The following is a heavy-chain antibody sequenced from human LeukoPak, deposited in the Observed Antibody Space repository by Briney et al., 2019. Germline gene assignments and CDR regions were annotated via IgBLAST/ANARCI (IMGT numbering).Heavy chain of an antibody. Sequence: SETLSLTCTVSGGSISSSSYYWGWIRQPPGKGLEWIGYIYYSGSTNYNPSLKSRVTISVDTSKNQFSLKLSSVTAADTAVYYCARGPRWGSYYYYMDVWGKGTTVTVSS. D-gene: IGHD3-16*01. J-gene: IGHJ6*03. V-gene: IGHV4-61*05. CDR1: GGSISSSSYY. CDR2: IYYSGST. CDR3: ARGPRWGSYYYYMDV.